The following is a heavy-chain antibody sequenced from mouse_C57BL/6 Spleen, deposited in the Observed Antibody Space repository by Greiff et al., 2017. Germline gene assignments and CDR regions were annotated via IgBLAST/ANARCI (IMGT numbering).Heavy chain of an antibody. Sequence: EVMLVESGGGLVKPGGSLKLSCAASVFTFSDYGMHWVRQAPEKGLEWVAYISSGSSTIYYADTVKGRFTISRDNAKNTLFLQMTSLRSEDTAMYYCASLYPFAYWGQGTLVTVSA. CDR2: ISSGSSTI. CDR3: ASLYPFAY. V-gene: IGHV5-17*01. CDR1: VFTFSDYG. J-gene: IGHJ3*01.